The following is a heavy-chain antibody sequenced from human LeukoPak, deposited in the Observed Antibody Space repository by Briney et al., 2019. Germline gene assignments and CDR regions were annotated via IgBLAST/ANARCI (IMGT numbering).Heavy chain of an antibody. CDR3: VKESGPYGAFDM. V-gene: IGHV3-30*02. CDR1: GFTFSSYG. D-gene: IGHD3-10*01. J-gene: IGHJ3*02. Sequence: PGGSLRLSCAASGFTFSSYGMHWVRQAPGKGLEWVAVIWAAGKNKYYSDSVRGRFTFSRDNSKNTLSLQMNSLRAEDTAVYYCVKESGPYGAFDMWGQGTMVTVSS. CDR2: IWAAGKNK.